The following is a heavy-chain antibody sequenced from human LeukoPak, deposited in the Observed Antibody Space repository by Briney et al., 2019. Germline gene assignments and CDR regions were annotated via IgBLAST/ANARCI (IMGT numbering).Heavy chain of an antibody. CDR1: GGSISSSSYY. V-gene: IGHV4-39*01. CDR2: IYYSGST. J-gene: IGHJ4*02. Sequence: PSETLSLTYTVSGGSISSSSYYWGWLRQPPGKGLEWIGSIYYSGSTYYHPSLKSRVTISVDTSKNQFSQKLSSVTAADTAVYYCARQEADELTAYYFDYWGQGTLVTVSS. CDR3: ARQEADELTAYYFDY. D-gene: IGHD4/OR15-4a*01.